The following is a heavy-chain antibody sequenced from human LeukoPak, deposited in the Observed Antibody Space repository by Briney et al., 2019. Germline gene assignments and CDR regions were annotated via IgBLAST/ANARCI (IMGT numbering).Heavy chain of an antibody. CDR3: AREEYSGYDANWFDP. J-gene: IGHJ5*02. Sequence: GGSLGLSCAASGFSFSTYMMNWVRQAPGKGLEWVSSISSSGSYIYYADSVKGRFTISRDNDKNSLFLQMNSLRAEDTAVYYCAREEYSGYDANWFDPWGQGTLVTVSS. CDR2: ISSSGSYI. CDR1: GFSFSTYM. V-gene: IGHV3-21*06. D-gene: IGHD5-12*01.